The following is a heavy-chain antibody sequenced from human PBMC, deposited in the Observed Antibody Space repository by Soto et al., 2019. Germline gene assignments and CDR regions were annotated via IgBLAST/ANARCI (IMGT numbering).Heavy chain of an antibody. CDR2: IYYSGST. D-gene: IGHD1-1*01. J-gene: IGHJ5*02. CDR1: GGSISSGDYY. V-gene: IGHV4-30-4*01. Sequence: QVQLQESGPGLVKPSQTLSLTCTVSGGSISSGDYYWSWIRQPPGKGLEWIGYIYYSGSTYYNPSLKSRVTKSVDTSKNQFSLKLSSVTAADTAVYYCARELEPATGWFDPWGQGTLVTVSS. CDR3: ARELEPATGWFDP.